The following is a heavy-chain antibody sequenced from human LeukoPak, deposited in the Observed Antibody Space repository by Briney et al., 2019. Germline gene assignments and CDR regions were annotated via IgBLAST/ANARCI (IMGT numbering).Heavy chain of an antibody. J-gene: IGHJ4*02. CDR1: GFTFASLG. D-gene: IGHD2-2*01. CDR3: AHGAMYQLDY. Sequence: GGSLRLSCAASGFTFASLGMHWVRQAPGKGLEWVAFVEHDGTTKYYADSVKGRFSVSRDNSRNTLFLQMNSLRAEDTAVYYCAHGAMYQLDYWGQGTLVTVSS. CDR2: VEHDGTTK. V-gene: IGHV3-30*02.